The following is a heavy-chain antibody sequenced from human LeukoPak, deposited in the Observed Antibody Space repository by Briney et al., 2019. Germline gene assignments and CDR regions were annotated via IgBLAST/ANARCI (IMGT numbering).Heavy chain of an antibody. CDR3: ASGLIARGVITTQNDY. D-gene: IGHD3-10*01. Sequence: SVKVSCKASGGTFSSYAISWVRQAPGQGLEWMGRIIPIFGTPTSAQKFQGRVTITTDESTSTAYMELSSLRSEDTAVYYCASGLIARGVITTQNDYWGQGTLVTVSS. V-gene: IGHV1-69*05. CDR2: IIPIFGTP. J-gene: IGHJ4*02. CDR1: GGTFSSYA.